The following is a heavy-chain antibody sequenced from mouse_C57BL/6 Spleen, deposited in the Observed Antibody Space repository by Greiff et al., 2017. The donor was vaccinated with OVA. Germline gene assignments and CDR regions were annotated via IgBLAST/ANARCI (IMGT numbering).Heavy chain of an antibody. V-gene: IGHV14-4*01. Sequence: VQLKESGAELVRPGASVKLSCTASGFNIKDDYMHWVKQRPEQGLEWIGWIDPENGDTEYASKFQGKATITADTSSNTAYLQLSSLTSEDTAVYYCTLPYYYGSSPFAYWGQGTLVTVSA. CDR1: GFNIKDDY. CDR3: TLPYYYGSSPFAY. CDR2: IDPENGDT. D-gene: IGHD1-1*01. J-gene: IGHJ3*01.